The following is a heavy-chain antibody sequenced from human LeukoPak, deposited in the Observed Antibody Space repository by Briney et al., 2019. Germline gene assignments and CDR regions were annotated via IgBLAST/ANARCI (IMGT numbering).Heavy chain of an antibody. D-gene: IGHD1-26*01. CDR1: GFTFDDYA. CDR3: ANGGAGFDC. V-gene: IGHV3-9*01. Sequence: GGSLRLSCAASGFTFDDYAMHWVRQAPGKGLEWVSGISWNSGSIGYADSVKGRFTISRDNAKNSLYLQMNSLRAEDTALYYCANGGAGFDCWGQGTLVTVSS. J-gene: IGHJ4*02. CDR2: ISWNSGSI.